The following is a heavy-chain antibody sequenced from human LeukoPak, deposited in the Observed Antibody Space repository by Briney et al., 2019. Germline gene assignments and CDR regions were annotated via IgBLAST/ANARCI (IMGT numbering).Heavy chain of an antibody. J-gene: IGHJ4*02. CDR3: ARVDRYCSSTSCYSLFFDY. CDR1: GGSISSGDYS. V-gene: IGHV4-30-4*01. Sequence: SETLSLTCTVSGGSISSGDYSWSWIRQPPGKGLEWIGYIYYSGSTNYNPSLKSRVTISVDTSKNQFSLKLSSVTAADTAVYYCARVDRYCSSTSCYSLFFDYWGQGTLVTVSS. D-gene: IGHD2-2*01. CDR2: IYYSGST.